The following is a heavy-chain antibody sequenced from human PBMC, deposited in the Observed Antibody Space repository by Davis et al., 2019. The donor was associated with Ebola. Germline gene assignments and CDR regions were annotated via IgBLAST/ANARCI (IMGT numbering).Heavy chain of an antibody. CDR1: GGSISSYY. CDR2: IYYSGST. CDR3: ARLNSSSGLDY. Sequence: SETLSLTCTASGGSISSYYWSWIRQPPGKGLEWIGYIYYSGSTNYNPYLKSRVTTSVDTSTNQFSLKLSSVTAADTAVYYCARLNSSSGLDYCGQRTLVTVSS. D-gene: IGHD6-6*01. V-gene: IGHV4-59*08. J-gene: IGHJ4*02.